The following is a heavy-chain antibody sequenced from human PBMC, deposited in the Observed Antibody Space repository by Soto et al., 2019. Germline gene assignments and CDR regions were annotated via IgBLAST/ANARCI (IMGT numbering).Heavy chain of an antibody. D-gene: IGHD3-22*01. V-gene: IGHV4-61*01. CDR2: IYFSGST. CDR3: ARTYDSSGPNYGGYGFDI. CDR1: GGSVSGGSYY. Sequence: SETLSLTCTVSGGSVSGGSYYWNWIRQPPGKGLEWIGYIYFSGSTNYNPSLKSRVTISVDTSKNQFSLKLSSVTAADTAVYYCARTYDSSGPNYGGYGFDIWGQGTMVTVS. J-gene: IGHJ3*02.